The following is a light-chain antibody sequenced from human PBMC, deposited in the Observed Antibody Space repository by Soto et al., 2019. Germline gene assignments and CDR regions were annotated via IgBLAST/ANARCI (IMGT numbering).Light chain of an antibody. CDR3: QQYDYSRT. CDR1: QSIAAS. Sequence: DVQMTQSPSTLSASVGDSVTITCRASQSIAASLAWYQLKPGEAPKLLIYDVSNLESGVPSRFSGSGSGTEFSLTIRSLHHDDVATYYCQQYDYSRTFGQGTKVEIK. CDR2: DVS. V-gene: IGKV1-5*01. J-gene: IGKJ1*01.